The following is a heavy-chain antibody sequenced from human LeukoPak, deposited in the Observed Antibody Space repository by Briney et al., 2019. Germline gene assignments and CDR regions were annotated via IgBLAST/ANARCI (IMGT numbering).Heavy chain of an antibody. V-gene: IGHV3-23*01. J-gene: IGHJ4*02. Sequence: GGSLRLSCAASGFTFSSYAMSWVRQAPGKGLEWVSAMSGSSGSTYYADSVKGRFTISRDDSKNTLYLQMNSLRAEDTAVYYCAKDWQQLISPYFDYWGQGTLVTVSS. CDR3: AKDWQQLISPYFDY. CDR1: GFTFSSYA. CDR2: MSGSSGST. D-gene: IGHD6-13*01.